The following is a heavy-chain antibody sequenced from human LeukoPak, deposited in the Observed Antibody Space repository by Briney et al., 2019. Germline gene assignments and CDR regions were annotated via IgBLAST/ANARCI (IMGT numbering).Heavy chain of an antibody. V-gene: IGHV3-21*01. CDR1: GFTFSSYS. CDR3: AGEGSSGYYHQGSLDY. D-gene: IGHD3-22*01. Sequence: GGSLRLSCAASGFTFSSYSMNWVRQAPGKGLEWVSSISSSSSYIYYADSVKGRFTISRDNAKNSLYLQMNSLRAEDTAVYYCAGEGSSGYYHQGSLDYWGQGTLVTVSS. J-gene: IGHJ4*02. CDR2: ISSSSSYI.